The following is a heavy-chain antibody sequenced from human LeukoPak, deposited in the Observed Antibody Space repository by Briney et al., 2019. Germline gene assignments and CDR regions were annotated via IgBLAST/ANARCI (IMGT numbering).Heavy chain of an antibody. V-gene: IGHV3-49*04. J-gene: IGHJ3*02. Sequence: GGSLRLSCTASGFTFGDYAMSWVRQAPGKGLEWVGFIRSKAYGGTTEYAASVKGRFTISRDDSKSIAYLQMNSLKTEDTAVYYCARGTYGDYVPDAFDIWGQGTMVTVSS. D-gene: IGHD4-17*01. CDR1: GFTFGDYA. CDR2: IRSKAYGGTT. CDR3: ARGTYGDYVPDAFDI.